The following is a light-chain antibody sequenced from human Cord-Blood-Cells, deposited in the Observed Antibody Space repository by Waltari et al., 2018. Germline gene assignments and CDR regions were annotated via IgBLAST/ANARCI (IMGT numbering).Light chain of an antibody. J-gene: IGKJ1*01. V-gene: IGKV1-39*01. CDR2: AAS. CDR3: QQSYSTWT. CDR1: QSISSY. Sequence: DIQMTQYPSSLSASVGDRVTITCRASQSISSYLKWYKQKPGKAPKLLIYAASSLQSGVPSRFSGSGSGTDFTLTISSLQPEDFATYYCQQSYSTWTFGQGTKVEIK.